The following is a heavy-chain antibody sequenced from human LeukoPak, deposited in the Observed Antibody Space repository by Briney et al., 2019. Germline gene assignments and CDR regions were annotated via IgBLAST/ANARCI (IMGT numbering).Heavy chain of an antibody. Sequence: GGSLRLSCAASGFTFSSYDMHWVRQATGKGLEWVSAIGTAGDTYYPGSVKGRFTISRENAKNSLYLQMNSLRAGDTAVYYCARSYACNSATYLGMDVWGQGTTVTVSS. CDR1: GFTFSSYD. CDR2: IGTAGDT. V-gene: IGHV3-13*01. J-gene: IGHJ6*02. CDR3: ARSYACNSATYLGMDV. D-gene: IGHD4-23*01.